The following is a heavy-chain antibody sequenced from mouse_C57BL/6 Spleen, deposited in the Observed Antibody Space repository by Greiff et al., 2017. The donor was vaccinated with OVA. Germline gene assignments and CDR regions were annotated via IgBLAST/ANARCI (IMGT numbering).Heavy chain of an antibody. V-gene: IGHV5-4*03. Sequence: EVKVVESGGGLVKPGGSLKLSCAASGFTFSSYAMSWVRQTPEKRLEWVATISDGGSYTYYPDNVKGRFTISRDNAKNNLYLQMSHLKSEDTAMYYCARVRSTGNAMDYWGQGTSVTVSS. CDR3: ARVRSTGNAMDY. J-gene: IGHJ4*01. CDR2: ISDGGSYT. CDR1: GFTFSSYA. D-gene: IGHD4-1*02.